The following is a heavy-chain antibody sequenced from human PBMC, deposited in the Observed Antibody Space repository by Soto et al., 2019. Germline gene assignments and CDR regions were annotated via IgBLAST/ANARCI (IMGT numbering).Heavy chain of an antibody. D-gene: IGHD3-10*01. CDR1: GGSISSYY. V-gene: IGHV4-59*08. CDR2: IYYSGST. Sequence: SETLSLTCTVSGGSISSYYWSWIRQPPGKGLEWIGYIYYSGSTNYNPSLKSRVTISVDTSKNQFSLKLSSVTAADTAVYYCARHEWFGEWLWDCWGQGTLVTVSS. CDR3: ARHEWFGEWLWDC. J-gene: IGHJ4*02.